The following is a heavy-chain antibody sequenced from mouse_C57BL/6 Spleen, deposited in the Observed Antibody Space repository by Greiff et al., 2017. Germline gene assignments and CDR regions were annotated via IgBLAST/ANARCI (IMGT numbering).Heavy chain of an antibody. CDR1: GFTFSSYA. D-gene: IGHD2-13*01. V-gene: IGHV5-9-1*02. J-gene: IGHJ3*01. Sequence: EVNLVESGEGLVKPGGSLKLSCAASGFTFSSYAMSWVRQTPEKRLEWVAYISSGGDYIYYADTVKGRFTISRDNARNTLYLQMSSLKSEDTAMYYCTREGDTWFAYWGQGTLVTVSA. CDR3: TREGDTWFAY. CDR2: ISSGGDYI.